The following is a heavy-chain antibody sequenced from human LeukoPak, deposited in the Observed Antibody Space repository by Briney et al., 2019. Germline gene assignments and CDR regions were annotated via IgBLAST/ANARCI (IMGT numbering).Heavy chain of an antibody. J-gene: IGHJ4*02. CDR3: ALYYGSGSYGGH. D-gene: IGHD3-10*01. CDR2: ISSSGGTI. Sequence: HPGGSLRLSCAASGFIFSTYSMNWVRQAPGQGLEWVTYISSSGGTIYYADSVKGRFTASRDNAENSLYLQMNSLRAEDTAVYYCALYYGSGSYGGHWGQGTLVTVSS. V-gene: IGHV3-48*01. CDR1: GFIFSTYS.